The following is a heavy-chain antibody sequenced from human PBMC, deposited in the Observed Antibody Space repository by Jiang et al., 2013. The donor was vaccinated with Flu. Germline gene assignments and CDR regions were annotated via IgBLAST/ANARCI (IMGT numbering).Heavy chain of an antibody. CDR2: ISGSGGST. CDR1: SSYA. CDR3: AKDNTPGTSTDY. J-gene: IGHJ4*02. D-gene: IGHD2-2*02. Sequence: SSYAMSWVRQAPGKGLEWVSAISGSGGSTYYADSVKGRFTISRDNSKNTLYLQMNSLRAEDTAVYYCAKDNTPGTSTDYWGQGTLVTVSS. V-gene: IGHV3-23*01.